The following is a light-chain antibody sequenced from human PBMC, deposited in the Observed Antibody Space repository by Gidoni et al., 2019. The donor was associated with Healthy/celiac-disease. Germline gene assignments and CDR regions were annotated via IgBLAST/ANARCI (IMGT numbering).Light chain of an antibody. V-gene: IGKV4-1*01. CDR1: ESVLYSSNNKNY. CDR3: QQYYITPRT. Sequence: DIVMTQSPASLTVSLDERATINCKSSESVLYSSNNKNYLAWYQQKPGQPPKLLIFLASTRESGVPDRSSGSGLGTDSPLTISSLRAEDVAVYSCQQYYITPRTFGPGTKVEIK. J-gene: IGKJ3*01. CDR2: LAS.